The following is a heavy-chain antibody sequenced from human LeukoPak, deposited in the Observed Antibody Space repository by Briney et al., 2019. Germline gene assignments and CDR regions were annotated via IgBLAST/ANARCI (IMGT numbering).Heavy chain of an antibody. CDR1: GFTFSSYS. Sequence: GGSLRLSCAASGFTFSSYSMNWVRQAPGKGLEWVSYISSSSSTIYYADSVKGRFTISRDNAKNSLYLQMNSLRAEDTAVYYCAKVARNTYFDYWGQGTLVTVSS. V-gene: IGHV3-48*01. D-gene: IGHD5-12*01. J-gene: IGHJ4*02. CDR2: ISSSSSTI. CDR3: AKVARNTYFDY.